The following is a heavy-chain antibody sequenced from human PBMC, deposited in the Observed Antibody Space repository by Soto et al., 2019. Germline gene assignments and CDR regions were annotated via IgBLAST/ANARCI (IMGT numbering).Heavy chain of an antibody. CDR2: LSGSGDNT. CDR3: AKNRGLQYYFDY. Sequence: GGSLRLSCAASGFTFDSYAMNWVRQAPGKGLEWVSTLSGSGDNTYYADNVKGRFTNSRDNSKNIMYLKMISLRAEDTAVYYCAKNRGLQYYFDYWGQGTLVTVSS. CDR1: GFTFDSYA. J-gene: IGHJ4*02. V-gene: IGHV3-23*01.